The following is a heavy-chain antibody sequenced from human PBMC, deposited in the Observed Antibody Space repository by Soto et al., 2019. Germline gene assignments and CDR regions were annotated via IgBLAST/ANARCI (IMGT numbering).Heavy chain of an antibody. Sequence: GGSLRLSCAASGFTFSNAWMNWVRQAPGKGLEWVGRIKSKTDGGTTDYAAPVKGRFTISRDDSKNTLYLQMNSLKTEDTAVYYCTTDPQGALMVYASFAGGVWGQGTTVTVSS. CDR3: TTDPQGALMVYASFAGGV. CDR2: IKSKTDGGTT. CDR1: GFTFSNAW. D-gene: IGHD2-8*01. J-gene: IGHJ6*02. V-gene: IGHV3-15*07.